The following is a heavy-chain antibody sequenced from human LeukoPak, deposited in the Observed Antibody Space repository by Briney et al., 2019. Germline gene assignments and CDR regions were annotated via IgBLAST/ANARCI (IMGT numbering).Heavy chain of an antibody. V-gene: IGHV3-15*01. CDR3: TTTYIVASTRKFGDY. Sequence: GGSLRLSCAASGFIFSNAWMNWVRQAPGKGLEWVGRIKSKTEGGTTDYAAPVKGRFTISRDDSQNTVDLQISSLAAEDTAMYFCTTTYIVASTRKFGDYWGQGTLVVVSS. CDR2: IKSKTEGGTT. J-gene: IGHJ4*02. D-gene: IGHD5-12*01. CDR1: GFIFSNAW.